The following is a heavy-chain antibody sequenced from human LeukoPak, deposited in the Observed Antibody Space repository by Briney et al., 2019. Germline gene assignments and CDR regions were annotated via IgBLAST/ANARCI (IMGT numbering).Heavy chain of an antibody. CDR1: GFTVSSNY. D-gene: IGHD3-3*01. Sequence: GGSLRLSCAASGFTVSSNYMSWVRQAPGKGLEWVSVIYSGGSTYYADSEKGRFTISRDNAKNTLYLQMNSLRAEDTAVYYCARVRGAAYYDFWSPLDVWGKGTTVTVSS. CDR2: IYSGGST. CDR3: ARVRGAAYYDFWSPLDV. V-gene: IGHV3-53*01. J-gene: IGHJ6*04.